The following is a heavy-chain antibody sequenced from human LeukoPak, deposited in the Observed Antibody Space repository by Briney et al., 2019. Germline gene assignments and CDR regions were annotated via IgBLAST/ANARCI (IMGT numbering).Heavy chain of an antibody. V-gene: IGHV1-2*02. D-gene: IGHD2-21*02. CDR2: INPNSGGT. J-gene: IGHJ5*02. CDR3: ARDRKAIVVVTAIPRYNWFDP. CDR1: GYTFTGYY. Sequence: GPSVKPSCKASGYTFTGYYMHWVRQAPGQGLERMGWINPNSGGTNYAQKFQGRVTMTRDTSISTAYMELSRLRSDDTAVYYCARDRKAIVVVTAIPRYNWFDPWGQGTLVTVSS.